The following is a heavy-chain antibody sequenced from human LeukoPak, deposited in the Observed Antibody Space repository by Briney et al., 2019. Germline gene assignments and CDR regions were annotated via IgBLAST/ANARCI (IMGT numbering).Heavy chain of an antibody. J-gene: IGHJ4*02. CDR2: IYSGGST. V-gene: IGHV3-66*01. CDR3: ARDSKWELLY. Sequence: GGSLRLSCAASGFTVSSNYMSWVRQAPGKGPEWVSVIYSGGSTYYADSVKGRFTISRDNSKNTLYLQMNSLRAEDTAVYYCARDSKWELLYWGQGTLVTVSS. D-gene: IGHD1-26*01. CDR1: GFTVSSNY.